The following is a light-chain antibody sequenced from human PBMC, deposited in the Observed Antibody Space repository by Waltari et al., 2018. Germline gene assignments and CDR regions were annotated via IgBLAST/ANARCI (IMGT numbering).Light chain of an antibody. Sequence: DIVMTQTPPSLPVTPGEPASISCRPSQSLLHTDGRTYLYWYLQKPGQPPRLLIYRVSNRFSGVPDRFSGSGSGTDFTLKISRVEAEDVGVYYCMQTLQTPLTFGGGTKVEIK. V-gene: IGKV2D-29*01. J-gene: IGKJ4*01. CDR2: RVS. CDR3: MQTLQTPLT. CDR1: QSLLHTDGRTY.